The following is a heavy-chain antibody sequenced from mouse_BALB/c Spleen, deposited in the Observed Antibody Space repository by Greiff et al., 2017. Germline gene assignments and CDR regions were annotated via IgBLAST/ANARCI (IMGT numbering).Heavy chain of an antibody. CDR1: GFTFSSYG. Sequence: EVKLVESGGGLVQPGGSPKLSCAASGFTFSSYGMSWVRQTPDKRLELVATINSNGGSTYYPDSVKGRFTISRDNAKNTLYLQMSSLKSEDTAMYYCAKNSENYYAMDYWGQGTSVTVSS. CDR2: INSNGGST. J-gene: IGHJ4*01. CDR3: AKNSENYYAMDY. D-gene: IGHD3-1*01. V-gene: IGHV5-6-3*01.